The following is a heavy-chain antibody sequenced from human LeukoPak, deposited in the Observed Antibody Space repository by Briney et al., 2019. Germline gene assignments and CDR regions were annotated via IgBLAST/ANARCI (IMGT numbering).Heavy chain of an antibody. CDR1: GFTFSSYC. V-gene: IGHV3-33*01. D-gene: IGHD3-3*02. J-gene: IGHJ4*02. Sequence: PGGSLRLSCAASGFTFSSYCMHWVRQAPGKGLEWVAVIWYDGSNKYYADSVKGRFTISRDNSKNTLYLQMNSLRAEDTAVYYCARDSKDLTQFDYWGQGTLVTVSS. CDR2: IWYDGSNK. CDR3: ARDSKDLTQFDY.